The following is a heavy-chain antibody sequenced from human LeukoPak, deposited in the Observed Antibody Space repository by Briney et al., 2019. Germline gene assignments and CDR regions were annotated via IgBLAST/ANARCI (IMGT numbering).Heavy chain of an antibody. Sequence: ASVKVSCKASGYTFTGYYMHWVRQAPGQGLEWMGWINPNSGGTNCAQKFQGRVTMTRDTSISTAYMELSRLRSDDTAVYYCAGRGYDFWSGYRYGMDVWGQGTTVTVSS. CDR2: INPNSGGT. CDR3: AGRGYDFWSGYRYGMDV. CDR1: GYTFTGYY. J-gene: IGHJ6*02. V-gene: IGHV1-2*02. D-gene: IGHD3-3*01.